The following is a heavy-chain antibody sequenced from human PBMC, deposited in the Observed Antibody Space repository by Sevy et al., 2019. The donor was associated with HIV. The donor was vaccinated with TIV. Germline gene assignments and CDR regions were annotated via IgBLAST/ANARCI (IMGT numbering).Heavy chain of an antibody. D-gene: IGHD2-15*01. CDR1: GFNFINYG. CDR2: ISGCGDTT. J-gene: IGHJ6*02. V-gene: IGHV3-23*01. CDR3: AKDIRVALVVPSPGYGMDV. Sequence: GGSLRLSCAASGFNFINYGMSWVRQAPGKGLEWVSVISGCGDTTNYADSVKGRFVISRDNSKNTMYLQLNSLRAEDTAVYYCAKDIRVALVVPSPGYGMDVWGHGTSVTVSS.